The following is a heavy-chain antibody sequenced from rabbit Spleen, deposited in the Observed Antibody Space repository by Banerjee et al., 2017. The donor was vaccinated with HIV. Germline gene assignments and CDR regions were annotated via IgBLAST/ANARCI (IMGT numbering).Heavy chain of an antibody. J-gene: IGHJ6*01. CDR2: IETDSSGFT. Sequence: QSLEESGGDLVKPGASLTLTCTASGVSFSGNSYMCWVRQAPGKGLEWIACIETDSSGFTYFATWAIGRFTISKTSSTTVTLQVTSLTAADTATYFCARDSSSSFSSYGMDLWGQGTLVTVS. D-gene: IGHD1-1*01. CDR3: ARDSSSSFSSYGMDL. CDR1: GVSFSGNSY. V-gene: IGHV1S40*01.